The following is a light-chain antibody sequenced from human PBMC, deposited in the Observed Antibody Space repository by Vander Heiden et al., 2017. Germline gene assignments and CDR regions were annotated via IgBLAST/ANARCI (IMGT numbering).Light chain of an antibody. Sequence: QSALTQPASVSGSPGQTPTISCTGTGSEVGCYKVVSWYQQHPGKAPNLIIYEGIKRPSGVSNRFSGSPSGNTASLTISGLQPEDEADYYCCSYVGSRVYVFGTGTKVTVL. CDR2: EGI. V-gene: IGLV2-23*01. CDR1: GSEVGCYKV. CDR3: CSYVGSRVYV. J-gene: IGLJ1*01.